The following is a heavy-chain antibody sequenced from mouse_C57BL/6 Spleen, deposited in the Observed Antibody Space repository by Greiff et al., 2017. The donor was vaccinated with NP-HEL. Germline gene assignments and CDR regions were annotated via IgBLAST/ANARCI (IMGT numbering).Heavy chain of an antibody. Sequence: EVMLVESEGGLVQPGSSMKLSCTASGFTFSDYYMAWVRQVPEKGLEWVANINYDGSSTYYLDSLKSRFIISRDNAKNILYLQMSSLKSEDTATYYCARDGEGYFDVWGTGTTVTVSS. J-gene: IGHJ1*03. V-gene: IGHV5-16*01. CDR3: ARDGEGYFDV. CDR1: GFTFSDYY. CDR2: INYDGSST.